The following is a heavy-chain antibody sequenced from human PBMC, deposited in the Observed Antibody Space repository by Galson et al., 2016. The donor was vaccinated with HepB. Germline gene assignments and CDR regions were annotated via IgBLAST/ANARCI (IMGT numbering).Heavy chain of an antibody. CDR1: GFSLSTSGMC. CDR3: ARIGDDSSGWQNFEF. J-gene: IGHJ4*02. D-gene: IGHD6-19*01. V-gene: IGHV2-70*01. CDR2: IDWDDDK. Sequence: PALVKPTQTLTLTCTVAGFSLSTSGMCVSWIRQPPGKALEWLALIDWDDDKYYTTSLQTRLTISKDNSKNQVVLRMTNMDPVDTATYYCARIGDDSSGWQNFEFWGQGTRVTVSS.